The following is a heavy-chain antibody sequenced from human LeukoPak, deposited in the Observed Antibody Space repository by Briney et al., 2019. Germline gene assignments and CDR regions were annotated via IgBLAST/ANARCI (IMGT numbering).Heavy chain of an antibody. V-gene: IGHV4-4*07. CDR3: ARGSRAAVAGKLNWFDP. CDR1: GGSISSYY. Sequence: PSETLSLTCTVSGGSISSYYWSWIRQPAGKGLEWIGRIYTSGSTNYNPSLKSRVTISVDTSKNQFSLKLSSVTVADTAVYYCARGSRAAVAGKLNWFDPWGQGTLVTVSS. D-gene: IGHD6-19*01. J-gene: IGHJ5*02. CDR2: IYTSGST.